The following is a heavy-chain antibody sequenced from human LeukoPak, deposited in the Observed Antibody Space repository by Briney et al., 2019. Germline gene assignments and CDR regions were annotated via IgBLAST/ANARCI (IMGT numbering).Heavy chain of an antibody. J-gene: IGHJ4*02. CDR1: GYTFTSYD. Sequence: GASVKVSCKASGYTFTSYDINWVRQATGQGLEWMGWMNPNSGNTGYAQKFQGRVTMTRNTSISTAYMELSSLRSEDTAVYYCARARYYYGSGSYHVAYWGQGTLVTVSS. CDR2: MNPNSGNT. D-gene: IGHD3-10*01. V-gene: IGHV1-8*01. CDR3: ARARYYYGSGSYHVAY.